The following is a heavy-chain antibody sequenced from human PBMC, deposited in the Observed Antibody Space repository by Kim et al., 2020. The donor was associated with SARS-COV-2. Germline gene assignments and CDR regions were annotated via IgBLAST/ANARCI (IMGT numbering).Heavy chain of an antibody. V-gene: IGHV3-23*01. CDR3: SLFGGGGSDFHAFDL. CDR1: RSSFSNYA. J-gene: IGHJ3*01. D-gene: IGHD1-26*01. Sequence: GGSLRLSCAVSRSSFSNYAMSWVRQAPGKGLEWVSAISGSGGITYYADSVQGRFTISRDNSKSTLYLQMNSLRAEDTAVYHCSLFGGGGSDFHAFDLWGQGTVVTVSS. CDR2: ISGSGGIT.